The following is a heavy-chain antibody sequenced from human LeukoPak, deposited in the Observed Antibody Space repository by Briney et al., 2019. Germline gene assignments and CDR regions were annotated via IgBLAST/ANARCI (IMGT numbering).Heavy chain of an antibody. J-gene: IGHJ4*01. CDR1: GGSISSYY. CDR3: ARYYDCSGSGSNPPGFDY. D-gene: IGHD3-22*01. CDR2: IYYSGST. V-gene: IGHV4-59*01. Sequence: PSETLSLTCTVSGGSISSYYWSWFRQPPGKGLEGIGYIYYSGSTNYNPSLKSRVTISVDTSKNQFSLKLSSVTAADTAVYYCARYYDCSGSGSNPPGFDYWRQGTLVTDSS.